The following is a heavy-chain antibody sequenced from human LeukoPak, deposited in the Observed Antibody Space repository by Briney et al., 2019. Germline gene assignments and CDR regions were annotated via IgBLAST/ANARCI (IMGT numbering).Heavy chain of an antibody. Sequence: AGGSLRLSCAASGFTFSSYGMTWVRQAPGKGLEWVSYISSSSSTIYYADSVKGRFTISRDNAKNSLYLQLNSLRAEDTAVYYCAKGGGYEAQYYYYYLDVWGKGTTVTISS. D-gene: IGHD5-12*01. CDR2: ISSSSSTI. J-gene: IGHJ6*03. CDR1: GFTFSSYG. V-gene: IGHV3-48*01. CDR3: AKGGGYEAQYYYYYLDV.